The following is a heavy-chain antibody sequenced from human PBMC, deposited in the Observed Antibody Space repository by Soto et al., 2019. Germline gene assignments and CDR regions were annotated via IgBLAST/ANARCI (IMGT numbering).Heavy chain of an antibody. J-gene: IGHJ5*02. CDR2: IFYSGST. CDR1: GGSISSGAFY. D-gene: IGHD2-2*01. Sequence: PSETLSLTCFVSGGSISSGAFYWTWIRQPPGKGLEWIGYIFYSGSTYYNPSPKSRVTISVDTSKNQFSLKLSSVTAADTAVYYCARFHIVVVPADPKGNWFDPWGQGTLVTVSS. CDR3: ARFHIVVVPADPKGNWFDP. V-gene: IGHV4-31*03.